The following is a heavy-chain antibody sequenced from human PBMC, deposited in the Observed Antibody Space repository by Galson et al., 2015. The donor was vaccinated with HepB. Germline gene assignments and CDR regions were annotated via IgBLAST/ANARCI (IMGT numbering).Heavy chain of an antibody. CDR2: INAGNGNT. CDR3: AREKTTTVMNYYYYGMDV. V-gene: IGHV1-3*01. D-gene: IGHD4-17*01. CDR1: GYTFTSYA. Sequence: SVKVSCKASGYTFTSYAMHWVRQAPGQRLEWMGWINAGNGNTKYSQKFQGRVTITRDTPASTAYMELSSLRSEDTAVYYCAREKTTTVMNYYYYGMDVWGQGTTVTVSS. J-gene: IGHJ6*02.